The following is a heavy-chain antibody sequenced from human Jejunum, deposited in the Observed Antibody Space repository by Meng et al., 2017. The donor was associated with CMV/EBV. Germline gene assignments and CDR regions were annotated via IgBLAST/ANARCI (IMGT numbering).Heavy chain of an antibody. J-gene: IGHJ4*02. Sequence: SCEALGFNFNIVSMSWVRQAPGKGLEWVASIRQDGSEKYYVDFVKGRFTISRDNAKNSLYLQMNSLRVEDTAMYYCAEGIASRLRGQGTMVTVSS. D-gene: IGHD6-6*01. V-gene: IGHV3-7*01. CDR3: AEGIASRL. CDR1: GFNFNIVS. CDR2: IRQDGSEK.